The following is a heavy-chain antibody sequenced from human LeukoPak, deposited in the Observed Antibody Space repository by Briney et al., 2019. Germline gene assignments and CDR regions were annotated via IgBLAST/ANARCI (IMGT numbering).Heavy chain of an antibody. CDR3: ARHGLDDWGYYYENNVQHYFFDY. J-gene: IGHJ4*02. CDR1: GGSISSSSYY. Sequence: PSETLSLTCTVSGGSISSSSYYWGWIRQPPGKGLEWIGSIYYSGSTYYNPSLKSRVTISVDTSKNQFSLKLSSVTAADTAVYYCARHGLDDWGYYYENNVQHYFFDYWGQGTLVTVSS. CDR2: IYYSGST. D-gene: IGHD3-22*01. V-gene: IGHV4-39*01.